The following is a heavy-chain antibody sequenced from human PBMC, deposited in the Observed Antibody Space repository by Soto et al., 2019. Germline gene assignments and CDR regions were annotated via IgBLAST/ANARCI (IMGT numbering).Heavy chain of an antibody. CDR1: GFTFSNYG. Sequence: QVQLEESGGGVVQPGRSLRLSCAASGFTFSNYGMHWVRQAPGKGLEWAAVVTYEGSNKYYADSVKGRFTISRDNSKNKLTLEMNSLRIEDTDVYYCVKVSWYQLLLGHFDYWGQGTLVTVSS. CDR2: VTYEGSNK. V-gene: IGHV3-30*18. J-gene: IGHJ4*02. CDR3: VKVSWYQLLLGHFDY. D-gene: IGHD2-2*01.